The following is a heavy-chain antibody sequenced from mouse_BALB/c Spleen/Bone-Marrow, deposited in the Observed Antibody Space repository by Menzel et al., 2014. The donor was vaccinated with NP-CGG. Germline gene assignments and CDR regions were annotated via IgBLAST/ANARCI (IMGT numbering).Heavy chain of an antibody. CDR2: IRNKANGYTT. CDR3: ARDDYYSLDY. J-gene: IGHJ4*01. Sequence: EAQLVESGGCLVQPGGSLRLSCATSGFTFTDYYMSWVRQPPGKALEWLGFIRNKANGYTTEYSASVKGRLTISRDNSQSILYLQMNTLRAEDRSTYFCARDDYYSLDYGGHGTSVTVSS. V-gene: IGHV7-3*02. CDR1: GFTFTDYY.